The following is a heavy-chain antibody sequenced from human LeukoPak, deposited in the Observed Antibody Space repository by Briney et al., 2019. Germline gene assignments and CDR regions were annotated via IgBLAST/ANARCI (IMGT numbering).Heavy chain of an antibody. CDR1: GFTFSSYG. D-gene: IGHD6-19*01. Sequence: GGSLRLSCAASGFTFSSYGMHWVRQAPGKGLEWVAVISYDGSNKYYADSVKGRFTISRDNSKNTLYLQMNSLRAEDTAVYYCAKDGRSSGWSDYFDYWGQGTLVTVSS. J-gene: IGHJ4*02. CDR3: AKDGRSSGWSDYFDY. CDR2: ISYDGSNK. V-gene: IGHV3-30*18.